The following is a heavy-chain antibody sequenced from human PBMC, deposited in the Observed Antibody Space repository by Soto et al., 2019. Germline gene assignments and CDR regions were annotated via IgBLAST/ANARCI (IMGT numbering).Heavy chain of an antibody. CDR1: GFTFSYHH. D-gene: IGHD1-26*01. CDR3: VRVVGPNLFRWFDP. Sequence: EAQLVESGGGLVQPGGSLRLSCAAYGFTFSYHHMDWVRQAPGKGLEWGARTRTKADSYTTQYAASVQGRLTISRDDSKDSLYLQMNSLKIEDTAVYYCVRVVGPNLFRWFDPWGQGTLGTVSS. CDR2: TRTKADSYTT. V-gene: IGHV3-72*01. J-gene: IGHJ5*02.